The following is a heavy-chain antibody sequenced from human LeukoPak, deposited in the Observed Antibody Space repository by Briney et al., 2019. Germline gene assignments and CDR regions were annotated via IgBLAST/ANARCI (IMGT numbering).Heavy chain of an antibody. Sequence: PSETLSLTCAVYGGSFSGYYWSWLRQPPGKGLEWIGEINHSGSTNYNPSLKSRVTISVDTSKNQFSLKLSSVTAADTAVYYCARGQLLWFGELFAFDYWGQGTLVTVSS. CDR1: GGSFSGYY. D-gene: IGHD3-10*01. CDR3: ARGQLLWFGELFAFDY. V-gene: IGHV4-34*01. CDR2: INHSGST. J-gene: IGHJ4*02.